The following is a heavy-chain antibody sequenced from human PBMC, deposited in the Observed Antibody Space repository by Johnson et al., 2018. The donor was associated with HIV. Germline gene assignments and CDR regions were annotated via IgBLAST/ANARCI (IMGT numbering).Heavy chain of an antibody. J-gene: IGHJ3*02. V-gene: IGHV3-30-3*01. D-gene: IGHD6-6*01. CDR1: GFTFSDYA. CDR2: ISYDGSNK. Sequence: VQLVESGGNVVQPGRSLRLSCAASGFTFSDYAMHWVRQAPGKGLEWVAVISYDGSNKYYPDSVTVRFTISRDNAKNSLYLQMNSLTAEDTALYYCARESLLITPRRDDAFDIWGQGTMVTVSS. CDR3: ARESLLITPRRDDAFDI.